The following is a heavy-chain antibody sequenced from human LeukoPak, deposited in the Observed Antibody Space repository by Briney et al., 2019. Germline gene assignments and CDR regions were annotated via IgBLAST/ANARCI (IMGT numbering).Heavy chain of an antibody. Sequence: ASVKVSRKASEYTYTSYAMNWVRQAPGQGLEWMGWINTNTGNPTYAQGFTGRFVFSLDTSVSTAYLQITSLKTEDTAVYYCARAPGIYYAFRSDFSTDAFDIWGQGTMVTVPS. J-gene: IGHJ3*02. CDR3: ARAPGIYYAFRSDFSTDAFDI. CDR1: EYTYTSYA. CDR2: INTNTGNP. V-gene: IGHV7-4-1*02. D-gene: IGHD3-3*01.